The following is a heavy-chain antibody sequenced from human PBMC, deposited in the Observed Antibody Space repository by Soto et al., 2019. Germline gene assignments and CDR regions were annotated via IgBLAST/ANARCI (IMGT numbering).Heavy chain of an antibody. CDR2: IYYTGST. CDR3: ARGRDWLDY. J-gene: IGHJ4*02. Sequence: QVQLQESGPGLVKPSETLSLTCTVSGGSISNYYWSWIRQPPGKGLEWIGYIYYTGSTNYNPSLKSRVNISVDTSENKFSLRLSSVTAADTAIYYCARGRDWLDYWGQGTLVTVSS. V-gene: IGHV4-59*01. D-gene: IGHD3-9*01. CDR1: GGSISNYY.